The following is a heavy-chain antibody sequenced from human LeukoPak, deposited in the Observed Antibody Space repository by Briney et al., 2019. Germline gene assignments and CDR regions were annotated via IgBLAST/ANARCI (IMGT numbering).Heavy chain of an antibody. Sequence: PSETLSLTCTVSGGSISSSSYYWGWIRQPPGKGLEWIGSIYYSGSTYYNPSPKSRVTISVDTSKNQFSLKLSSVTAADTAVYYCARRTDSSGYRRGEFDYWGQGTLVTVPS. CDR1: GGSISSSSYY. CDR3: ARRTDSSGYRRGEFDY. D-gene: IGHD3-22*01. V-gene: IGHV4-39*01. J-gene: IGHJ4*02. CDR2: IYYSGST.